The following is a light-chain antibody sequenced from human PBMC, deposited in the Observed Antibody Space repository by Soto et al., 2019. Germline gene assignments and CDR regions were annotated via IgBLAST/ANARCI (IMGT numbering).Light chain of an antibody. CDR2: EAF. Sequence: DIQMTQSPSRMDASVVNTLTITCRDSQTFNSWVNWYQQKTGKAPKLLTSEAFTLQSGVSSRFSGNGSGTEFSLTISSLQADDFGSYYCQHYTTWTFGPGTKVDIK. J-gene: IGKJ1*01. CDR1: QTFNSW. CDR3: QHYTTWT. V-gene: IGKV1-5*01.